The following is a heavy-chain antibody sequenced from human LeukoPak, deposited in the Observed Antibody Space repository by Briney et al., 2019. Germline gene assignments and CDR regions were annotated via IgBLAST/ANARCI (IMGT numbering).Heavy chain of an antibody. CDR2: MNTDGSSI. V-gene: IGHV3-74*01. J-gene: IGHJ4*02. CDR3: ARGGEGYNGPGFN. Sequence: PGGSLRLSCAASGFTFSSHWMHWVRQAPGKGLVWVSRMNTDGSSINYADSVKGRFTNSRDNAKNTLYLQMNSLRAEDTALYYCARGGEGYNGPGFNWGQGTLVTVSS. CDR1: GFTFSSHW. D-gene: IGHD5-12*01.